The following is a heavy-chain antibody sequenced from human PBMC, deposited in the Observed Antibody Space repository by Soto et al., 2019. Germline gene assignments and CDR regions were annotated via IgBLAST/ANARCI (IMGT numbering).Heavy chain of an antibody. Sequence: GGSLRLSCAASGFTFSSYAMSWVRQAPGNGLEWVSAISGSGGSTYYAESVKGRFTISRDNSKNTLYLQMNSLRAEDTAVYYCAKVSSDAFDIWGQGTMVTVSS. CDR1: GFTFSSYA. CDR2: ISGSGGST. D-gene: IGHD3-3*02. CDR3: AKVSSDAFDI. J-gene: IGHJ3*02. V-gene: IGHV3-23*01.